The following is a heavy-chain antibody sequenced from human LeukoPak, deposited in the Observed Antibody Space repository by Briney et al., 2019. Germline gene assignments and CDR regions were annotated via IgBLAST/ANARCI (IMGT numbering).Heavy chain of an antibody. J-gene: IGHJ5*02. CDR2: IYTSGST. D-gene: IGHD1-26*01. Sequence: SETLSLTCTVSGGSISSYYWSWIRQPAGKGLEWIGRIYTSGSTNYNPPLKSRVTMSVDTSKNQFSLKLSSVTAADTAVYYCARGGSYYYSDWFDPWGQGTLVTVSS. CDR1: GGSISSYY. V-gene: IGHV4-4*07. CDR3: ARGGSYYYSDWFDP.